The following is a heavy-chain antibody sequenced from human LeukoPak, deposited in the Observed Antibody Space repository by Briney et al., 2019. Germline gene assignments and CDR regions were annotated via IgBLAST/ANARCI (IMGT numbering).Heavy chain of an antibody. CDR1: GFSISDYY. CDR2: ITSGGAST. J-gene: IGHJ4*02. CDR3: TRQRRGTYYAFDS. D-gene: IGHD3-16*01. V-gene: IGHV3-11*01. Sequence: GGSLRLSCDASGFSISDYYMSWIRQSPGKGLEWISYITSGGASTNYADSVKGRFTISRDKAKNSVALQLNSLRAEDTAVYYCTRQRRGTYYAFDSWGQGTLVTVPS.